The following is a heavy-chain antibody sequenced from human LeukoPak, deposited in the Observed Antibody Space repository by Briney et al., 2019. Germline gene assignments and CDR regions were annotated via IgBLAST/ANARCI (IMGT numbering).Heavy chain of an antibody. CDR3: ARGYCSGDCFTLFDY. CDR1: GYMFTGYY. J-gene: IGHJ4*02. CDR2: INPNSGGT. D-gene: IGHD2-21*02. Sequence: ASVKVSCKASGYMFTGYYMHWVRQAPGEGLEWMGWINPNSGGTNYAQKFQGRVTMTRDTSISTAYMELSSLRSDDTAVYYCARGYCSGDCFTLFDYWGQGTLVTVSS. V-gene: IGHV1-2*02.